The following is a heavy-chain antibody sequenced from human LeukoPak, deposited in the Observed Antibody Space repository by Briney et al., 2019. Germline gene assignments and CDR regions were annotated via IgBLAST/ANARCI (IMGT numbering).Heavy chain of an antibody. D-gene: IGHD6-19*01. CDR1: GGSISSYY. V-gene: IGHV4-59*08. J-gene: IGHJ5*02. CDR3: ARHRSGSSWFAP. Sequence: SGTLSLTCAVSGGSISSYYWSWIRQPPGKGLEWIGYLFDSGSTNYNPSLKSRVTISVDTSKSQFSLRLSSVTAADTAVYYCARHRSGSSWFAPWGQGTLVTVSS. CDR2: LFDSGST.